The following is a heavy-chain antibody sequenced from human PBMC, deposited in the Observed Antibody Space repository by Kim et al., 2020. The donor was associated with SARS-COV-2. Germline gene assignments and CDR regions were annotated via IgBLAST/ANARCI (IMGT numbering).Heavy chain of an antibody. D-gene: IGHD3-16*01. V-gene: IGHV3-9*01. Sequence: IGYQDSVKGRFNIYRDNDKNSLSLQMNSLRGEDAAFYYCIKELLPGGLDQWGRGTLVTVSS. CDR3: IKELLPGGLDQ. J-gene: IGHJ4*02. CDR2: I.